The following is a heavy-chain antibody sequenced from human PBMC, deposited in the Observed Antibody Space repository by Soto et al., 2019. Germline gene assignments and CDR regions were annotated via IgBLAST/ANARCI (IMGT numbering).Heavy chain of an antibody. V-gene: IGHV3-30*03. CDR1: GFSFSSYG. J-gene: IGHJ4*02. CDR2: ISYDGVNK. CDR3: ARVPDY. Sequence: GGSLRLSCAASGFSFSSYGMSWVRQAPGKGLEWLAVISYDGVNKYYADSVKGRSTIPRDNSKNTVYLQILNMRPEDTAVYYCARVPDYWGQGTLVTVSS. D-gene: IGHD2-2*01.